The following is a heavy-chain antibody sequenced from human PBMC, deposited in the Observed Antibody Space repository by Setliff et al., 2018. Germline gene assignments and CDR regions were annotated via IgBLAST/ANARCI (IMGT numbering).Heavy chain of an antibody. CDR1: GFSFSIFW. CDR2: IKQDGSEK. D-gene: IGHD2-15*01. CDR3: ARTCSGSGCYAGLES. Sequence: LRLSCAGSGFSFSIFWMSWVRQAPGKGLEWVATIKQDGSEKFYVDSVKGRFTISRDNSKNTLYLQMNSLRPEDTAVYYCARTCSGSGCYAGLESWGQGTPVTVSS. J-gene: IGHJ4*02. V-gene: IGHV3-7*01.